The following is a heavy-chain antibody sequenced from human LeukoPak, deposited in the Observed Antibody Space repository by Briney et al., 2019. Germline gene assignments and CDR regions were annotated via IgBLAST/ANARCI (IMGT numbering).Heavy chain of an antibody. V-gene: IGHV3-74*01. CDR3: AVTTNY. CDR1: GFTLSMYW. D-gene: IGHD4-17*01. J-gene: IGHJ4*02. CDR2: INPEATTR. Sequence: PGGSLRLSCADSGFTLSMYWMHWVRQAPGKGLVWVSRINPEATTRNYADSVKGRFTISRDNAKNSLYLQMNSLRAEDTAVYYCAVTTNYWGQGTLVTVSS.